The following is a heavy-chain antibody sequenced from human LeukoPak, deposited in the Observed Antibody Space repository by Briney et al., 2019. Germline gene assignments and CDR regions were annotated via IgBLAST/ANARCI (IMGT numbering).Heavy chain of an antibody. J-gene: IGHJ5*02. D-gene: IGHD2-2*01. CDR3: ARRLTQYDCFDP. CDR2: TYYRSTCYN. V-gene: IGHV6-1*01. Sequence: QTLSLTCAISGDSVSSNSVTWNWIRQSPSRGLEWLGRTYYRSTCYNDYAVSVRGRITVNPDTSKNQFSLHLNSVTPEDTAVYYCARRLTQYDCFDPWGQGILVTVSS. CDR1: GDSVSSNSVT.